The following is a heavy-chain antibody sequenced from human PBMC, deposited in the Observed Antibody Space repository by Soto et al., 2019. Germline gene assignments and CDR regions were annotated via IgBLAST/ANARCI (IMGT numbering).Heavy chain of an antibody. V-gene: IGHV3-13*01. Sequence: EVQLVESGGGLVQPGGSLRLSCAASGFTFSSYDMHRVRQPPGKGLEWVSAIGPAGDTYYPGSVQGRFTISRDNAKNSLYLQVNTLRAEDTAIYYCATGGWGSSWYEGGSRIDYWGQGTLVTVSS. CDR1: GFTFSSYD. J-gene: IGHJ4*02. CDR3: ATGGWGSSWYEGGSRIDY. CDR2: IGPAGDT. D-gene: IGHD6-13*01.